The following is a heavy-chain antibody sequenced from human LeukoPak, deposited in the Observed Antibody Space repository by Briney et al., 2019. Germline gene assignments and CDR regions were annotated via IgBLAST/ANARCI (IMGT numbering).Heavy chain of an antibody. D-gene: IGHD4-17*01. Sequence: GGSLRLSCAASGFTFSSYSMNWVRQVPGKGLEWVSAISGSGGSTYYADSVKGRFTISRDNSKNTLYLQMNSLRAEDTAVYYCAKGAYVGYGDPFYFDYWGQGTLVTVSS. CDR2: ISGSGGST. V-gene: IGHV3-23*01. CDR1: GFTFSSYS. J-gene: IGHJ4*02. CDR3: AKGAYVGYGDPFYFDY.